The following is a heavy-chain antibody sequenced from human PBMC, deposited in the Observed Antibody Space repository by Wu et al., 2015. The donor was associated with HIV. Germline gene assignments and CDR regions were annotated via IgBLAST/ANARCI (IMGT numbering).Heavy chain of an antibody. V-gene: IGHV1-24*01. Sequence: QVQSVQSGAEMKKPGASVKVSCRVSGQILTEVSVHWVRQAPGKGLEWMGGYDSEDGKTIYAQKFQGRLTMTEDTSADTTYMELSSLRSEDTAIYYCATVMMVRGIIYYYYGMDVWGQGTTVTVSS. CDR2: YDSEDGKT. CDR1: GQILTEVS. D-gene: IGHD3-10*01. J-gene: IGHJ6*02. CDR3: ATVMMVRGIIYYYYGMDV.